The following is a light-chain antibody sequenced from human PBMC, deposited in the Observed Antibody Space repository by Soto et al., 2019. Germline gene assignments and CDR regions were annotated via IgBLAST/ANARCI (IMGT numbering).Light chain of an antibody. CDR1: QSVGTN. J-gene: IGKJ3*01. CDR3: QQRSNWPPLFT. Sequence: ENEVTRGRGTLSLSPGERATLSWRASQSVGTNLAWYQQKPGQAPRLLIYDASNRATGIPARFSGSGSGTDFTLTISSLEPEDFAVYYCQQRSNWPPLFTFGPGTKVDIK. CDR2: DAS. V-gene: IGKV3-11*01.